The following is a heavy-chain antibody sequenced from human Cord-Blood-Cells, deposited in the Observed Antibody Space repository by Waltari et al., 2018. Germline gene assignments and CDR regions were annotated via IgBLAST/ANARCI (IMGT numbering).Heavy chain of an antibody. J-gene: IGHJ4*02. Sequence: QVQLVQSGAEVKKPGASVKVSYKASGYTFTSYAMHWVRQAPGQRLEWMGWINAGNGNTKYSQKFQGRVTITRDTSASTAYMELSSLRSEDTAVYYCATILDCSSTSCYSYYFDYWGQGTLVTVSS. CDR1: GYTFTSYA. CDR3: ATILDCSSTSCYSYYFDY. V-gene: IGHV1-3*01. CDR2: INAGNGNT. D-gene: IGHD2-2*01.